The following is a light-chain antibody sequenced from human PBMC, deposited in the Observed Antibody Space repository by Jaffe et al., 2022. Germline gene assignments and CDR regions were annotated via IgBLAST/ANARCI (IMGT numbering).Light chain of an antibody. V-gene: IGLV2-14*03. CDR1: RSDIGGYDF. CDR2: DVT. J-gene: IGLJ1*01. CDR3: SSYTTKTSLAGV. Sequence: QSALTQPASVSGSPGQSITISCTGSRSDIGGYDFVSWYQQHPGKAPKVVIYDVTNRPSGVSDRFSGSKSGNTASLTISDLRAEDEADYYCSSYTTKTSLAGVFGTGTRVTVL.